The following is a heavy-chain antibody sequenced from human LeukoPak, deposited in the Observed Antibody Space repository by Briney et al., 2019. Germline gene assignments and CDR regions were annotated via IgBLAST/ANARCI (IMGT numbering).Heavy chain of an antibody. V-gene: IGHV3-11*01. CDR2: ISSSGSTI. CDR3: ASGSGYSYGLDY. CDR1: GFTVSSNY. J-gene: IGHJ4*02. Sequence: GGSLRLSCAASGFTVSSNYMSWIRQAPGKGLEWVSYISSSGSTIYYADSVKGRFTISRDNAKNSLYLQMNSLRAEDTAVYYCASGSGYSYGLDYWGQGTLVTVSS. D-gene: IGHD5-18*01.